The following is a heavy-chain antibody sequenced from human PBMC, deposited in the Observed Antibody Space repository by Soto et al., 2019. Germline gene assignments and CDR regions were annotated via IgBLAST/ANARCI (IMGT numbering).Heavy chain of an antibody. J-gene: IGHJ3*01. CDR1: GNSISDYY. V-gene: IGHV4-59*01. D-gene: IGHD4-17*01. Sequence: QVQLLASGPGLVKPSETLSLTCTVSGNSISDYYWSWIRQPPGKGLEWIGYIFHNGNTNYNPSIKRRVTMSVDTSKNQFSLRLSSVTAADTALDYCARDVGGTVTLEAAFDFGGQGTMVTVS. CDR3: ARDVGGTVTLEAAFDF. CDR2: IFHNGNT.